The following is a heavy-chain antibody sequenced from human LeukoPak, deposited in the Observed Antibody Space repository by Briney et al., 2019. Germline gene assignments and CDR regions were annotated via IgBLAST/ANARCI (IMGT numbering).Heavy chain of an antibody. V-gene: IGHV5-51*01. Sequence: GASLQISCYGSRYHFSSYWIGWVRQMPGKGLEWMGKIYPTDSETRYSPSYQGQVTISVDKSINTAYLQWSSLKASDTAMYFCARRSPYSTAWAAFDSWGQGTLVTASS. J-gene: IGHJ4*01. CDR1: RYHFSSYW. CDR3: ARRSPYSTAWAAFDS. D-gene: IGHD6-19*01. CDR2: IYPTDSET.